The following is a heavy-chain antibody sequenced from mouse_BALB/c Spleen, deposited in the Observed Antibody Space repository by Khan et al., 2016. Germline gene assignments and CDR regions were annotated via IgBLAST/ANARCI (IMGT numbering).Heavy chain of an antibody. Sequence: QLVQSGPELKKPGETVKISCKASGYTFTYYSMPWVKQAPGKGLKWMGWINTETGEPTYPDDFKGRFAFSLETSASTAYLQTNNLQNEATATYVCARSGWVHYFDYWGQGTTLTVSS. CDR3: ARSGWVHYFDY. CDR2: INTETGEP. J-gene: IGHJ2*01. CDR1: GYTFTYYS. V-gene: IGHV9-2-1*01. D-gene: IGHD3-1*01.